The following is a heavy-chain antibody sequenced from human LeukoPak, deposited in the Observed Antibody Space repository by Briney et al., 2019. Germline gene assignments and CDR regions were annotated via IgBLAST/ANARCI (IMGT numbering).Heavy chain of an antibody. CDR2: INHSGST. D-gene: IGHD1-1*01. J-gene: IGHJ5*02. CDR1: GGSISSSSYY. V-gene: IGHV4-39*07. Sequence: SETLSLTCTVSGGSISSSSYYWGWIRQPPGKGLEWIGEINHSGSTNYNPSLKSRVTISVDTSKNQISLKLSSVTAADTAVYYCARGTGEFDPWGQGTLVTVSS. CDR3: ARGTGEFDP.